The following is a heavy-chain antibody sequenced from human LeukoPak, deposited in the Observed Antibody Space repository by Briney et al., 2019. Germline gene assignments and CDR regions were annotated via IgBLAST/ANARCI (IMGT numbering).Heavy chain of an antibody. CDR1: GFTFSSYA. CDR3: AKAIVGATGYFDY. V-gene: IGHV3-23*01. D-gene: IGHD1-26*01. Sequence: PGGSLRLSCAASGFTFSSYAVSWVRQAPGKGLEWVSAISGSGGSTYYADSVKGRFTISRDNSKNTLYLQMNSLRAEDTAVYYCAKAIVGATGYFDYWGQGTLVTVSS. CDR2: ISGSGGST. J-gene: IGHJ4*02.